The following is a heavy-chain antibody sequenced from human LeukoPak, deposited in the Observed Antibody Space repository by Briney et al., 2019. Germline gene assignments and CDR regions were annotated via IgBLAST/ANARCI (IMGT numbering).Heavy chain of an antibody. Sequence: GGSLRLSCAASGFTVSSNYMSWVRQAPGKGLEWVSVIYSGGSTYYADSVKGRFTISRDNSKNTLYLQMNSLRAEDTAVYYCASGVFHYDSSGYYSPFDYWGQGTLVTVSS. CDR2: IYSGGST. CDR3: ASGVFHYDSSGYYSPFDY. D-gene: IGHD3-22*01. J-gene: IGHJ4*02. CDR1: GFTVSSNY. V-gene: IGHV3-53*01.